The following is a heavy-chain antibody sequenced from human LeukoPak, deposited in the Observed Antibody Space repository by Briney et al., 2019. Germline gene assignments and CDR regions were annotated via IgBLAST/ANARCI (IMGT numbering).Heavy chain of an antibody. J-gene: IGHJ4*02. V-gene: IGHV3-74*01. D-gene: IGHD3-3*01. CDR3: ARVYQGVAIFDGIDY. CDR1: GFTFSSYW. Sequence: QPGGSLRLSCAASGFTFSSYWMHWVRQAPGKGLVWVSRINSDGSSTNYADSVKGRFTISRDNAKNSVYLQMNSLRAEDTAVYYCARVYQGVAIFDGIDYWGQGTLVTVSS. CDR2: INSDGSST.